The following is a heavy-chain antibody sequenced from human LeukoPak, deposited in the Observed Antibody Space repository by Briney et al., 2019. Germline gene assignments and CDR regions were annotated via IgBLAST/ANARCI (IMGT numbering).Heavy chain of an antibody. Sequence: GGSLRLSCVASGFTFSSYWMSWVRQAPGKGLEWVANIKQDGSEKYYVDSVKGRFTISRDNAKNSLYLQMNSLRAEDTAVYYCARDYGDGYIRDYWGQGTLVTVSS. D-gene: IGHD5-24*01. J-gene: IGHJ4*02. V-gene: IGHV3-7*01. CDR3: ARDYGDGYIRDY. CDR2: IKQDGSEK. CDR1: GFTFSSYW.